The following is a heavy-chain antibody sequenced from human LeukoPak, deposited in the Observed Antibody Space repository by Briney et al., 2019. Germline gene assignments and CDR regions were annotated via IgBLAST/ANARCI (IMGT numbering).Heavy chain of an antibody. CDR3: ARESATSGWYDY. Sequence: PGGSLRLFCAAPGFIFDNYAIHWVRQAPGKGLEWVSLISGDGGSTFYADSVRGRFTISRDNTRKSLSLQMSSLRSEDTALYYCARESATSGWYDYWGQGTLVTVSS. D-gene: IGHD6-19*01. CDR2: ISGDGGST. J-gene: IGHJ4*02. V-gene: IGHV3-43*02. CDR1: GFIFDNYA.